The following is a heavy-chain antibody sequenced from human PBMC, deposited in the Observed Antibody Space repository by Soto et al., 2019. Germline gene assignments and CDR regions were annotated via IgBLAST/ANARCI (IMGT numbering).Heavy chain of an antibody. J-gene: IGHJ6*03. CDR3: ARPVHLLKPIES. CDR2: IFPLDFDV. V-gene: IGHV5-51*01. Sequence: GEALKISCQTSGYTFRNYCIVLGRQMPGGGLEWLGLIFPLDFDVRYSPSFEGQVTISADRCTATAFLQWRSLEASDSALYFCARPVHLLKPIESRGTGNTVTVSS. CDR1: GYTFRNYC.